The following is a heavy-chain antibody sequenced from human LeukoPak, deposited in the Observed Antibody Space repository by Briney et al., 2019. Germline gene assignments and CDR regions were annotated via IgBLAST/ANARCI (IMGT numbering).Heavy chain of an antibody. V-gene: IGHV3-23*01. J-gene: IGHJ1*01. CDR2: ISGSGGST. CDR3: ATSIVGLTYDEHFQH. D-gene: IGHD1-26*01. Sequence: GGPLRLSCAASGFTFSSYAMSWVRQAPGKGLKGFSAISGSGGSTYYADSVKGRFTISRDNSKNTLYLQMNSLRAEDTAVYYCATSIVGLTYDEHFQHWGQGTLVTVSS. CDR1: GFTFSSYA.